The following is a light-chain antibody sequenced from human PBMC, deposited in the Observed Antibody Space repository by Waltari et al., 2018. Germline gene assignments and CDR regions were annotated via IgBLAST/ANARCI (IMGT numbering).Light chain of an antibody. Sequence: QSALTQPASASGSPGQSITISCIGTRSDVGGYDFVSWYQHPPDKVPKLLIQDVTNPPSGISVLFSCPYSSNTAALTISGLQAEDEADYYCSSFSGTATEVIFGGGTRLTVL. J-gene: IGLJ2*01. V-gene: IGLV2-14*03. CDR2: DVT. CDR3: SSFSGTATEVI. CDR1: RSDVGGYDF.